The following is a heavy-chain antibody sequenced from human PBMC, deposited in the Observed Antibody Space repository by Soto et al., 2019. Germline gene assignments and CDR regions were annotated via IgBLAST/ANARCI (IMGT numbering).Heavy chain of an antibody. J-gene: IGHJ6*02. D-gene: IGHD2-21*02. V-gene: IGHV4-39*07. CDR3: ARDLWGYCGTDCYPLDV. CDR1: DDFSSSNGHY. CDR2: ISYSGST. Sequence: WETLSLTCTLSDDFSSSNGHYWGWIRQPPGKGLEWIGGISYSGSTHYNPSLKSRVTISIDTSKNQFSLKLNSVTAADTAVYYCARDLWGYCGTDCYPLDVWGQGTTVTVSS.